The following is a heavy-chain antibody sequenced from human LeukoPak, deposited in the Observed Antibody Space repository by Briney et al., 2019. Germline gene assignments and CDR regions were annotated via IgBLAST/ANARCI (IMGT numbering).Heavy chain of an antibody. CDR1: GGAITNYY. CDR2: IYYSGST. CDR3: ARALGIAAAGLYYFDY. Sequence: SETLSLTCGVSGGAITNYYWSWIRQPPGKGLEWIGYIYYSGSTNYNPSLKSRVTISVDTSKNQFSLKLSSVTAADTAVYYCARALGIAAAGLYYFDYWGQGTLVTVSS. D-gene: IGHD6-13*01. V-gene: IGHV4-59*01. J-gene: IGHJ4*02.